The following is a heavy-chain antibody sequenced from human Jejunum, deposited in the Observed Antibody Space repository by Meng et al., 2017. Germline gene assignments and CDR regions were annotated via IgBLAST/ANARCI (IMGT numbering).Heavy chain of an antibody. D-gene: IGHD1-26*01. CDR1: GGTFSSYA. J-gene: IGHJ6*02. V-gene: IGHV1-69*06. CDR2: IILIFGTV. CDR3: ASSGSYAGNYYGMAV. Sequence: SVKVSCKASGGTFSSYAISWVRQAPGQGREGMGGIILIFGTVDYAQKFQGRVTITADKTTSTAYMELSSLRSEDTTVYYCASSGSYAGNYYGMAVWGQGNMVNVSS.